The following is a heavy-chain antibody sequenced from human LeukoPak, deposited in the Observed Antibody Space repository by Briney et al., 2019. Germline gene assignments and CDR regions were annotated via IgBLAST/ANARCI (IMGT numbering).Heavy chain of an antibody. D-gene: IGHD1-7*01. V-gene: IGHV1-2*06. CDR2: INPNSGGT. J-gene: IGHJ4*02. Sequence: GASVKVSCKASGYTFTGYYMHWVRQAPGQGLEWMGRINPNSGGTNYAQKFQGRVTMTRDTSISTAYMELSRLRSDDTAVYYCARDYRITGTTLGYWGQGTLVTVSS. CDR1: GYTFTGYY. CDR3: ARDYRITGTTLGY.